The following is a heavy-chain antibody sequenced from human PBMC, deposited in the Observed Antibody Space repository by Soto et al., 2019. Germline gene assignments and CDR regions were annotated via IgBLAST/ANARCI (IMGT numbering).Heavy chain of an antibody. J-gene: IGHJ6*02. V-gene: IGHV1-69*13. D-gene: IGHD3-3*01. CDR3: ASSPPYYDFWSGYYGSLYYYYYGMDV. CDR2: IIPIFGTA. CDR1: GGTFSGYA. Sequence: GASMKVSCKASGGTFSGYAISWVRQAPGQGLEWMGGIIPIFGTANYAQKFQGRVTITADESTSTAYMELSSLRSEDTAVYYCASSPPYYDFWSGYYGSLYYYYYGMDVWGQGTTVTVSS.